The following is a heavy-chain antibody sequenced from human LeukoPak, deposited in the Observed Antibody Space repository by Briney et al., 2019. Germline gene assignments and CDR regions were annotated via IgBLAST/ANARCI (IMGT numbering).Heavy chain of an antibody. J-gene: IGHJ4*02. CDR1: GVSMSGYF. CDR2: IYSNGGT. D-gene: IGHD3-3*01. CDR3: ARDSAASGFLAY. Sequence: SETLSRTGTGAGVSMSGYFWSWIRQPPGKGGEGIAYIYSNGGTSYNPSLQSRVTISIDMSKNQFSLKRSSVTAADTAVYYCARDSAASGFLAYWGQGTLVTVSS. V-gene: IGHV4-59*01.